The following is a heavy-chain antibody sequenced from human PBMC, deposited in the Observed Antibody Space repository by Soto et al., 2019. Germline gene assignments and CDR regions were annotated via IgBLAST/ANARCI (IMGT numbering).Heavy chain of an antibody. D-gene: IGHD3-22*01. CDR1: GGSISTTNYY. Sequence: PSETLSLTCTVSGGSISTTNYYWGWIRQPPGKGLEWIGSLYYTGNTYYNPSLKSRVTISVDTSKNQFSLKLSSVTAADTAVYYCARHPRGSGYYFFFDYWGQGTLVTVSS. CDR3: ARHPRGSGYYFFFDY. CDR2: LYYTGNT. J-gene: IGHJ4*02. V-gene: IGHV4-39*01.